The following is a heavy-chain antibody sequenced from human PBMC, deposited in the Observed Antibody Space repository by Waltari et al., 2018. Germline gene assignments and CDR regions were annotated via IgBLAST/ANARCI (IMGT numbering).Heavy chain of an antibody. CDR2: ISGSGGST. D-gene: IGHD3-16*02. J-gene: IGHJ4*02. CDR3: AKVLSSDSQPDYFDY. CDR1: GFTFSRYA. V-gene: IGHV3-23*01. Sequence: EVQLLESGGGLVQPGGSLRLSCAASGFTFSRYAMSWVRQAPGKGLEWVSAISGSGGSTYYADSVKGRFTISRDNSKNTLYLQMNSLRAEDTAVYYCAKVLSSDSQPDYFDYWGQGTLVTVSS.